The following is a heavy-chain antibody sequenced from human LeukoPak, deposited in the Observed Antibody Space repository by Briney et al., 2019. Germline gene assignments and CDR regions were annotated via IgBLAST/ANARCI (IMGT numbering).Heavy chain of an antibody. CDR2: IKQDGSEK. Sequence: PGGSLRLSCAASGFTFSSYWMSWVRQAPGKGLEWVANIKQDGSEKYYVDSVKGRFTISRDNAKNSPYLQMNSLRAEDTAVYYCAREELPQWLVPRESNYFDYWGQGTLVTVSS. CDR3: AREELPQWLVPRESNYFDY. D-gene: IGHD6-19*01. CDR1: GFTFSSYW. V-gene: IGHV3-7*01. J-gene: IGHJ4*02.